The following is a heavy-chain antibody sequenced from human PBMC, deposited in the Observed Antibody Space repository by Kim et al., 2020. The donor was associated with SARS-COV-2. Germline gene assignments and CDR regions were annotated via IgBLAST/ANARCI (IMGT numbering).Heavy chain of an antibody. J-gene: IGHJ5*02. CDR1: GFTFSSFG. Sequence: GGSLRLSCATSGFTFSSFGMHWVRQAPGKGLEWVAVISFDGSETYYADSVKGRFTISRDNSKNTLHLQMDSLRAEDTAVYYCARECEQQVVLGWFDTWGQGTLVTVSS. CDR3: ARECEQQVVLGWFDT. D-gene: IGHD2-15*01. CDR2: ISFDGSET. V-gene: IGHV3-30*12.